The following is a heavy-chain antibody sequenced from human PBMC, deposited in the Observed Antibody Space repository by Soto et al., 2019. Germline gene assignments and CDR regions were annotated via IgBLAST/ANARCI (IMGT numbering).Heavy chain of an antibody. CDR2: IYYSGST. CDR1: GGSISSGDYY. J-gene: IGHJ4*02. V-gene: IGHV4-30-4*01. Sequence: SETLSLTCTVSGGSISSGDYYWSWIRQPPGKGLEWIGYIYYSGSTYYNPSLKSRVTISVDTSKNQFSLKLSSVTAADTAVYYCARDTGWNDSSGYHIDYWGKGTLVTVSS. D-gene: IGHD3-22*01. CDR3: ARDTGWNDSSGYHIDY.